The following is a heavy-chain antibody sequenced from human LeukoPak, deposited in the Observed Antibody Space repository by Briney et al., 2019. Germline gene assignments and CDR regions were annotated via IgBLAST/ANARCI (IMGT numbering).Heavy chain of an antibody. Sequence: GASVRVSCMTSGYIFACYNMHWVRQAPGQGLEWMGRIDPHSGDTRISQKFQGRVTVTRDTSISTVYMELNGLTSDDTAIYYCAREGSGYDYYYFDYWGQGTLVTVSS. J-gene: IGHJ4*02. D-gene: IGHD5-12*01. CDR2: IDPHSGDT. V-gene: IGHV1-2*02. CDR1: GYIFACYN. CDR3: AREGSGYDYYYFDY.